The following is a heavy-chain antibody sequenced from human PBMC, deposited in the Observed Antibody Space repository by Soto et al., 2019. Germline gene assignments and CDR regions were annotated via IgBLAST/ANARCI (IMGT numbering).Heavy chain of an antibody. J-gene: IGHJ6*03. CDR3: AKDPDDYGDEEYYYYYMDV. V-gene: IGHV3-23*01. CDR1: GFTFSSYA. Sequence: VQLLESGGGLVQPGGSLRLSCAASGFTFSSYAMSWVRQAPGKGLEWVSAISGSGGSTYYADSVKGRFTISRDNSKNTLYLQMNSLRAEDTAVYYCAKDPDDYGDEEYYYYYMDVWGKGTTVTVSS. D-gene: IGHD4-17*01. CDR2: ISGSGGST.